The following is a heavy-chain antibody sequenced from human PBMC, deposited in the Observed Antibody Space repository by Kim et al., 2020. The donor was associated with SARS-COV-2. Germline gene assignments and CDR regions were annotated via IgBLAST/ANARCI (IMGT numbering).Heavy chain of an antibody. CDR3: ARVPRTRAGVWYFDL. CDR1: GFTVSSNY. CDR2: IYSGGST. D-gene: IGHD3-10*01. V-gene: IGHV3-53*01. Sequence: GGSLRLSCAASGFTVSSNYMSWVRQAPGKGLEWVSVIYSGGSTYYADSVKGRFTISRDNSKNTLYLQMNSLRAEDTAVYYCARVPRTRAGVWYFDLWGRGTLVTVSS. J-gene: IGHJ2*01.